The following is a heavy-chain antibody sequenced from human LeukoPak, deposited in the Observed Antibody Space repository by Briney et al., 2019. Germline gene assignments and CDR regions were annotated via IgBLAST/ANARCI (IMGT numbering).Heavy chain of an antibody. V-gene: IGHV3-30*04. J-gene: IGHJ4*02. Sequence: TGGSLRLSCAASGFTFSSYAMHWVRQAPGKGLEWVAVIPYDGSNKYYADSVKGRFTISRDNSKNTLYLQMNSLRAEDTAVYYCARDPSYPQPTFDYWGQGTLVTVSS. CDR2: IPYDGSNK. D-gene: IGHD2-2*01. CDR3: ARDPSYPQPTFDY. CDR1: GFTFSSYA.